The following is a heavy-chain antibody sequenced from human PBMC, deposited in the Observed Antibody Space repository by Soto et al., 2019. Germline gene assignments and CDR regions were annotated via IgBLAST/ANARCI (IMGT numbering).Heavy chain of an antibody. CDR3: AKYQWNPGAFDP. CDR2: INHRGTA. D-gene: IGHD6-19*01. V-gene: IGHV4-34*01. J-gene: IGHJ5*02. Sequence: QVQLQQWGAGLLKPSETLSLTCAVYGGSLSDYYWNWLRQPPGKGLEWIGEINHRGTASYNPSLKSRVDISVDTALTQFSLKLRSVTAADTAIYYSAKYQWNPGAFDPWGPGTQVTVSS. CDR1: GGSLSDYY.